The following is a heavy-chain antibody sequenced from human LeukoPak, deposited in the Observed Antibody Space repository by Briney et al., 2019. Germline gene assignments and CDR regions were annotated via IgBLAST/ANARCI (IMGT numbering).Heavy chain of an antibody. CDR2: ISDSGST. CDR3: AKVFRGVIIIFIFDY. Sequence: GGSLRLSCAASGFTLSSYAMSWVRQAPGKGLEWVSAISDSGSTYYADSVKGRFTISRDNSKNTLYLQMNSLRAEDTAVYYCAKVFRGVIIIFIFDYWGQGTLVTVSS. D-gene: IGHD3-10*01. J-gene: IGHJ4*02. V-gene: IGHV3-23*01. CDR1: GFTLSSYA.